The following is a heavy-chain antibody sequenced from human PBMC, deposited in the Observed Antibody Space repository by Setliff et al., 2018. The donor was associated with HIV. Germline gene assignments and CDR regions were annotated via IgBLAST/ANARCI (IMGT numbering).Heavy chain of an antibody. Sequence: ASVKVSCKASGYTFDNYDFSWVRQAPGQGLEWMGWISTFNGGTNSAQKFRDRVTLTTDTSTATAYMELKSLKSNDTAVYYCARVGGYRGYDGTLDYWGQGTLVTVSS. CDR3: ARVGGYRGYDGTLDY. CDR2: ISTFNGGT. D-gene: IGHD5-12*01. J-gene: IGHJ4*02. V-gene: IGHV1-18*01. CDR1: GYTFDNYD.